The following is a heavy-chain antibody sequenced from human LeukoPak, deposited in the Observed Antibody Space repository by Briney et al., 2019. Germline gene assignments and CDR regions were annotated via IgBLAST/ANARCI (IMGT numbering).Heavy chain of an antibody. CDR3: ARVAAGSSGPLDY. Sequence: SETLSLTCTVSGGSISSYYWSWIRQPPGKGLEWIGYIYYSGSTNYNPSLKSRVTISVDTSKNQFSLKLSSVTAADTAVYYCARVAAGSSGPLDYWGQGTLVTVSS. CDR1: GGSISSYY. D-gene: IGHD6-13*01. V-gene: IGHV4-59*01. J-gene: IGHJ4*02. CDR2: IYYSGST.